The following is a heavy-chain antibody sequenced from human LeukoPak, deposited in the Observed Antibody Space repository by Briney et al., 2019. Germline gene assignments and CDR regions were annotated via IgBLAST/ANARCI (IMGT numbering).Heavy chain of an antibody. Sequence: KSSETLSLTCTVSGGSISSYYWSWIRQPSGKGLEWIGYIYYSGSTNYNPSLKSRVTISVDTSKNQFSLKLSSVTAADTAVYYCAREYGLVGFDPWGQGTLVTVSS. CDR1: GGSISSYY. J-gene: IGHJ5*02. CDR3: AREYGLVGFDP. CDR2: IYYSGST. D-gene: IGHD3/OR15-3a*01. V-gene: IGHV4-59*01.